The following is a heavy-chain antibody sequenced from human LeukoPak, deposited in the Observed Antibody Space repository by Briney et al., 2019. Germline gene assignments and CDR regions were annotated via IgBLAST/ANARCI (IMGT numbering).Heavy chain of an antibody. CDR2: IWSDGSKK. J-gene: IGHJ4*02. D-gene: IGHD5-12*01. CDR1: GFTISIYG. CDR3: AREGGSGYAGDY. Sequence: PGGSLRLSCAASGFTISIYGMHWVRQAPGKGLEWVAGIWSDGSKKYYADSVKGRFTISRDNSKNTLFLQMNSLRAEDTAVYYCAREGGSGYAGDYWGQGTLVTVSS. V-gene: IGHV3-33*01.